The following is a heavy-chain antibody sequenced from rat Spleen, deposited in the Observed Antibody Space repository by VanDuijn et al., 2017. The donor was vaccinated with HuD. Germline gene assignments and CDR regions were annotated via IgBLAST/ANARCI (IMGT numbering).Heavy chain of an antibody. J-gene: IGHJ2*01. CDR3: ARYNVTTGDYFDY. CDR2: LSYDATAP. CDR1: GFTFSDYY. D-gene: IGHD1-10*01. V-gene: IGHV5-29*01. Sequence: EVQLVESDGGLVQPGRSLKLSCAASGFTFSDYYMAWVRQAPTKGLEWVATLSYDATAPYYRDSVKGRFTISRDNAKTTLYLQMDSLRSEDTATYYCARYNVTTGDYFDYWGQGVMVTVSS.